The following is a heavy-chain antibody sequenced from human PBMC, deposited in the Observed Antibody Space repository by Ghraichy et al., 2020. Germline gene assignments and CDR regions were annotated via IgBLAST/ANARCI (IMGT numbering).Heavy chain of an antibody. V-gene: IGHV4-39*01. CDR2: IYYSGST. Sequence: SQTLSLTCTVSGGSISSSSYYWGWIRQPPGKGLEWIGSIYYSGSTYYNPSLKSRVTISVDTSKNQFSLKLSSVTAADTAVYYCASDYGGGGVVDYWGQGTLVTVSS. J-gene: IGHJ4*02. D-gene: IGHD4-23*01. CDR3: ASDYGGGGVVDY. CDR1: GGSISSSSYY.